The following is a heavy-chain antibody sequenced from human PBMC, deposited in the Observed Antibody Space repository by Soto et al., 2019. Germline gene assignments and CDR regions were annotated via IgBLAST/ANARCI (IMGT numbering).Heavy chain of an antibody. V-gene: IGHV3-53*01. CDR2: IYAGGST. J-gene: IGHJ5*02. CDR1: GLIVTNNY. Sequence: GGSLRLSCSVSGLIVTNNYITWVRQAPGKGLEWVSIIYAGGSTFYADSVKGRFTISRDRLKNTVYLQMSSLRTEDTAMYYCASGSMIAARLGWNWFDPWGQGTLVTVSS. CDR3: ASGSMIAARLGWNWFDP. D-gene: IGHD6-6*01.